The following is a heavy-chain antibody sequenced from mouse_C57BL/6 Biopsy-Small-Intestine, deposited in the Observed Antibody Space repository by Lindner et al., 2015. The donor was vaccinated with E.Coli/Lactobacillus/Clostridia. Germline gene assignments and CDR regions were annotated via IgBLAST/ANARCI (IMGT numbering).Heavy chain of an antibody. V-gene: IGHV1-54*01. CDR1: GYAFTNYL. Sequence: VQLQESGPELVRPGTSVKVSCKASGYAFTNYLIEWVKQRPGQGLEWIGVINPGSGGTNYNEKFKGKATLTADKSSSTAYMQLSSLTSEDSAVYFCARSRDYFDYWGQGTTLTVSS. J-gene: IGHJ2*01. CDR2: INPGSGGT. CDR3: ARSRDYFDY.